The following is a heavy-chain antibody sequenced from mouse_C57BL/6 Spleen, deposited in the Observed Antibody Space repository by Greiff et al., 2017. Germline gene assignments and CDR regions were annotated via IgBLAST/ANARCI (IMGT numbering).Heavy chain of an antibody. J-gene: IGHJ4*01. V-gene: IGHV14-1*01. CDR2: IDPEDGDT. D-gene: IGHD2-1*01. CDR1: GFNIKDYY. CDR3: TNGNLYYYAMDY. Sequence: VHVKQSGAELVRPGASVKLSCTASGFNIKDYYMHWVKQRPEQGLEWIGRIDPEDGDTEYAPKFQGKATMTANTSSNTAYLQLSSLTSEDTAVYYCTNGNLYYYAMDYWGQGTSVTVSS.